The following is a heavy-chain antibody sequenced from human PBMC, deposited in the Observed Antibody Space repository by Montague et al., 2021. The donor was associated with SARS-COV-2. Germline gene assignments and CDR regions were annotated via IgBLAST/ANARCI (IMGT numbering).Heavy chain of an antibody. CDR2: ITASSSYI. CDR3: AREDDYEGGGIFDY. J-gene: IGHJ4*02. V-gene: IGHV3-21*01. Sequence: SLRLSCAASGFIFRDYTMNWARQAPGKGLEWVSSITASSSYIYHADSLKGRFTISRDNAKNSLFLQMNSLRAEDTAVYYCAREDDYEGGGIFDYWGQGTLVAVSS. D-gene: IGHD4-17*01. CDR1: GFIFRDYT.